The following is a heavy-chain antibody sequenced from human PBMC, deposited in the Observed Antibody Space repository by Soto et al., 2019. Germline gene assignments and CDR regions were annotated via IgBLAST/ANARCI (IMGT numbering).Heavy chain of an antibody. D-gene: IGHD6-6*01. J-gene: IGHJ6*02. Sequence: EVQLVESGGGLVKPGGSLRLSCAASGFTFSSYSMNWVRQAPGKGLEWVSSISSSSSYIYYADSVKGRFTISRDNAKNSLYLQMNSLRAEDTAVYYCARDQGGIAARPSPRYGMDVWGQGTTVTVSS. CDR2: ISSSSSYI. V-gene: IGHV3-21*01. CDR3: ARDQGGIAARPSPRYGMDV. CDR1: GFTFSSYS.